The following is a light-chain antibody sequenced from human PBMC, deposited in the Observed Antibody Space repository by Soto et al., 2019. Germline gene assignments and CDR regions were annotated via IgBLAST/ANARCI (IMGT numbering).Light chain of an antibody. V-gene: IGLV2-14*03. CDR1: SSDIGGSNS. J-gene: IGLJ2*01. CDR3: SSYSTSSTLVL. Sequence: QSALTQPASVSGSPGQTVIISCTGTSSDIGGSNSVSWYQQHPGRAPKLILFDVYTRPSKILGRFTGSKSDNTASLTISGLQADDEADYYCSSYSTSSTLVLFGGGTKLTVL. CDR2: DVY.